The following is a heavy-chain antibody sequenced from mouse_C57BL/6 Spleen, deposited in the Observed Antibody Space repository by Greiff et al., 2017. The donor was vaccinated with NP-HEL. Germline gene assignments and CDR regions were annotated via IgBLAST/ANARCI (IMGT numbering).Heavy chain of an antibody. D-gene: IGHD1-1*01. CDR3: AREKVANWYFDV. Sequence: DVQLQESGPGLVKPSQSLSLTCSVTGYSITSGYYWNWIRQFPGNKLEWMGYISYDGSNNYNPSLKNRISITRDTSKNQFFLKLNSVTTEDTATYYCAREKVANWYFDVWGTGTTVTVSS. J-gene: IGHJ1*03. CDR2: ISYDGSN. V-gene: IGHV3-6*01. CDR1: GYSITSGYY.